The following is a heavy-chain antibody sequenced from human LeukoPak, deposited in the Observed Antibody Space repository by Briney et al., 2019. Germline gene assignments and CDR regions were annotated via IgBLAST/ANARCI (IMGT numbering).Heavy chain of an antibody. CDR3: ASQPTWIQLWLFDY. V-gene: IGHV4-38-2*02. Sequence: SETLSLTCTVSGYSISSGYYWGWIRQPPGKGLEWIGSIYQSGSTYYNPSLKSRVTISVDTSKNQFSLKLSSVTAADTAVYYCASQPTWIQLWLFDYWGQGTLVTVSS. CDR1: GYSISSGYY. D-gene: IGHD5-18*01. CDR2: IYQSGST. J-gene: IGHJ4*02.